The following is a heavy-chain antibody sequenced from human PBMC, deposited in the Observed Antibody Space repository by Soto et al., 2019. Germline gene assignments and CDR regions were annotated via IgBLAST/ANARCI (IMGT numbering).Heavy chain of an antibody. J-gene: IGHJ6*02. CDR3: ARGPXLIAAAAHGNYYYGMDV. V-gene: IGHV1-18*01. D-gene: IGHD6-13*01. CDR2: ISAYNGNT. CDR1: GYTFTSYG. Sequence: ASVKVSCKASGYTFTSYGISWVRQAPGQGLEWMGWISAYNGNTNYAQKLQGRVTMATDTSTSTAYMELRSLRSDDTAVYYCARGPXLIAAAAHGNYYYGMDVWGQGTTVTVSS.